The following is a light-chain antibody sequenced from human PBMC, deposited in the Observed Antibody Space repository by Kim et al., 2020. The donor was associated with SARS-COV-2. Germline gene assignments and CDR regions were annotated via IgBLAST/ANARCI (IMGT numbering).Light chain of an antibody. V-gene: IGKV3-20*01. CDR3: KQDGSSPRT. CDR1: QSVSSSY. J-gene: IGKJ1*01. CDR2: GAS. Sequence: EIVLTQSPGTLSLSPGERATLSCRASQSVSSSYLSWYQQKPGQAPRLLLYGASSRATGIPDRFSGSGSGTAFTLTISRLEPEDFAVYYGKQDGSSPRTFGQGTTVDIK.